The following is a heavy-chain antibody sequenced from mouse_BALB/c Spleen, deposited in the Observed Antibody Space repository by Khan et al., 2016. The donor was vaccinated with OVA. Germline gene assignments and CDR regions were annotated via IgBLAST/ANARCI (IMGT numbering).Heavy chain of an antibody. V-gene: IGHV1S135*01. CDR2: IDPFNGGT. D-gene: IGHD3-3*01. Sequence: EVQLQESGPELMKPGASVNISCKAFGYSFISYYIHWVKQSHEKSLEWIGYIDPFNGGTDYNRKFKGKATLTVDKSSSTAYMHLSSLTSEDSAVYYCVRGTFGYWGQGTLVTVSA. CDR3: VRGTFGY. CDR1: GYSFISYY. J-gene: IGHJ3*01.